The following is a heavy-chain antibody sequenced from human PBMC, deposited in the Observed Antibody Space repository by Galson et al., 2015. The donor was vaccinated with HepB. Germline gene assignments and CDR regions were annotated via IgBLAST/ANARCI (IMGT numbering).Heavy chain of an antibody. D-gene: IGHD3-3*01. CDR1: GFTFSSYG. Sequence: SLRLSCAASGFTFSSYGMHWVRQAPGKGLEWVAVISYDGSNKYYADSVKGRFTISRDNSKNTLYLQMNSLRAEDTAVYYCAKDRSGYLLDYWGQGTLVTVSS. V-gene: IGHV3-30*18. CDR3: AKDRSGYLLDY. CDR2: ISYDGSNK. J-gene: IGHJ4*02.